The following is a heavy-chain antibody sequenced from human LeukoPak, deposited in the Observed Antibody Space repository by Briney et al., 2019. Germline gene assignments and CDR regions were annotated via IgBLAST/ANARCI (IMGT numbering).Heavy chain of an antibody. CDR2: IYYSGTT. J-gene: IGHJ4*02. D-gene: IGHD1-1*01. V-gene: IGHV4-59*01. CDR1: GGAISGYY. Sequence: SSETLSLTCTVCGGAISGYYWGWIRQPPGKGLEWIGYIYYSGTTNYNPSLKSRVTISVDMSKNQFSLNLRSVTAADTAVYYCVKVGTGTVDYWGQGTLVTVSS. CDR3: VKVGTGTVDY.